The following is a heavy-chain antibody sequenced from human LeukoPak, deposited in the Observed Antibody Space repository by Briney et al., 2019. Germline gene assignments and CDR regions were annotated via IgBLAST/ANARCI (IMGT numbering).Heavy chain of an antibody. D-gene: IGHD6-13*01. CDR3: AKASSAGDSSSWNY. V-gene: IGHV3-23*01. J-gene: IGHJ4*02. Sequence: GGSLRLSCAASGFTFSSYAMSWVRQAPGKGLEWDSATPGSGGSTYSADSVRGRFTISRDNSKKTLHLQMNSLRAEDTAIYYCAKASSAGDSSSWNYWGQGILVTVSS. CDR1: GFTFSSYA. CDR2: TPGSGGST.